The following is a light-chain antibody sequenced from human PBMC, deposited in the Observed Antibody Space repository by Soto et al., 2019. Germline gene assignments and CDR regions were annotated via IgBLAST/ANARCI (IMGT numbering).Light chain of an antibody. CDR1: SSDVGGYKY. CDR3: CSYVGRNTYV. CDR2: DVS. Sequence: QSALTQPASVSGSPGQSITISCTGTSSDVGGYKYVSWYQQHPAKAPKLIIFDVSKRPSGVPNRFSGSKSGNTASLTISGLRAEDEADYYCCSYVGRNTYVFGTGTKLTVL. V-gene: IGLV2-14*03. J-gene: IGLJ1*01.